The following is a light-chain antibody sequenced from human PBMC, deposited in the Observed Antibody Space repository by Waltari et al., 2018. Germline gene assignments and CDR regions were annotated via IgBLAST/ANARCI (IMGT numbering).Light chain of an antibody. V-gene: IGLV2-23*01. CDR3: CSYATYSPVL. CDR1: SSGVGHNNF. J-gene: IGLJ2*01. Sequence: QSALTQPASVSGSPGQSITISCTGTSSGVGHNNFVSWYQHHPGKAPKLIIYEGSKPSAGISSCFAGFRARNMASLTISGLQAEDEADYYCCSYATYSPVLLGGGTKLTVL. CDR2: EGS.